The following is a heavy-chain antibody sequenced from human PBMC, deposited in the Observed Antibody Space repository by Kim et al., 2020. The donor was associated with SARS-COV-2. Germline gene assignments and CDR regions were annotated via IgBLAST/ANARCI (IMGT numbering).Heavy chain of an antibody. V-gene: IGHV3-23*01. CDR2: IRGSGSST. Sequence: GGSLRLSCAASAFTFSSYAMTWVRQAPGKGLEWVSEIRGSGSSTFYADSVKGRFTISRNNSKNTLYLQMNSLRAEDTAIYYCAKGTSSSYSTSYYAYWGQGTLVTVSS. J-gene: IGHJ4*02. CDR3: AKGTSSSYSTSYYAY. D-gene: IGHD6-13*01. CDR1: AFTFSSYA.